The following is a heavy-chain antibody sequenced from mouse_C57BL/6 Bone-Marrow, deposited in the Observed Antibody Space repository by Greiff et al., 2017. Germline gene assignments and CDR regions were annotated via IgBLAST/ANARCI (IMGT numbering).Heavy chain of an antibody. J-gene: IGHJ3*01. Sequence: VQLQQPGTELVKPGASVKLSCKASGYTFTSYWMHWVKQRPGQGLEWIGNINPSNGGTNYNEKFKSKATMTVDKSSSTAYMQLSSLTSEDSAVYYCARNGVYYDYDGRSSWFAYWGQGTLVTVSA. D-gene: IGHD2-4*01. CDR3: ARNGVYYDYDGRSSWFAY. CDR1: GYTFTSYW. CDR2: INPSNGGT. V-gene: IGHV1-53*01.